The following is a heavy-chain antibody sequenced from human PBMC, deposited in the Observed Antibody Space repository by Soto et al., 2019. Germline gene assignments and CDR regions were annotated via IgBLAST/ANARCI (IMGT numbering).Heavy chain of an antibody. J-gene: IGHJ6*02. D-gene: IGHD5-18*01. CDR3: ARDTGPNGYNYYYFGMDV. CDR1: GFTFSNYA. CDR2: ISYDGSDK. V-gene: IGHV3-30-3*01. Sequence: GGSLRLSCAASGFTFSNYAMHWVRQAPGKGLEWVAVISYDGSDKYNANSVKGRFTISRDNSKNTLYLQMNSLRAEDTAVYYYARDTGPNGYNYYYFGMDVWGQGTTVTVSS.